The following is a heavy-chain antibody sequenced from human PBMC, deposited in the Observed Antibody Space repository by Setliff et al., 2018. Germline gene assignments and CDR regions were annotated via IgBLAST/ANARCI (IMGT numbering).Heavy chain of an antibody. CDR2: ISAYNGNT. CDR3: VRDRHSFVVPPEEAWFDP. CDR1: GYTFSNFG. V-gene: IGHV1-18*01. J-gene: IGHJ5*02. D-gene: IGHD2-2*01. Sequence: WASVKVSCKASGYTFSNFGFSWVRQAPGQGLEWMGWISAYNGNTNYAQRLRGRVTMTTDTSTNTAYMELRSLTSDDTAIYYCVRDRHSFVVPPEEAWFDPWGQGTLVTVSS.